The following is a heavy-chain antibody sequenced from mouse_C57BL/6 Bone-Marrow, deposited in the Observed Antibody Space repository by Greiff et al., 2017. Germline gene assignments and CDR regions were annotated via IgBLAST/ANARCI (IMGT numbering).Heavy chain of an antibody. D-gene: IGHD3-3*01. CDR2: IDPSDSYT. V-gene: IGHV1-50*01. Sequence: VQLQQPGAELVKPGASVKLSCKASGYTFTSYWMQWVKQRPGQGLEWIGEIDPSDSYTNYNQKFKGKATLTVDTSSSTAYMQRSSLTSEDSAVYYGALDGDAWFAYWGQGTLVTVSA. CDR3: ALDGDAWFAY. CDR1: GYTFTSYW. J-gene: IGHJ3*01.